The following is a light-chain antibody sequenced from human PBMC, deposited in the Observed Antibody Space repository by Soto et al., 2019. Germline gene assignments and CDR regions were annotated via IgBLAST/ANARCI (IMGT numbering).Light chain of an antibody. J-gene: IGKJ5*01. CDR3: QQFNSYLIT. Sequence: DIQLTQSPSFLSASVGDRVTITCRASQGISSYLAWYQQKPGKAPKLLIYAASTLQSGVPSRFSGSGSGTEFTLTISSLQPEDFATDYCQQFNSYLITFGQGTRLEIK. V-gene: IGKV1-9*01. CDR1: QGISSY. CDR2: AAS.